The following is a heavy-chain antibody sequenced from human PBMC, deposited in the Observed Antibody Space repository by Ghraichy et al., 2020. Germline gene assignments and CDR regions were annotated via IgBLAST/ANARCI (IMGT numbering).Heavy chain of an antibody. J-gene: IGHJ6*02. V-gene: IGHV4-34*01. CDR2: INHSGST. D-gene: IGHD2-21*02. Sequence: SETLSLTCAVYGGSFSGYYWSWIRQPPGKGLEWIGEINHSGSTNYNPSLKSRVTISVDTSKNQFSLKLSSVTAADTAVYYCAISYCGGDCYSYYSYGMDVWGQGTTVTVSS. CDR1: GGSFSGYY. CDR3: AISYCGGDCYSYYSYGMDV.